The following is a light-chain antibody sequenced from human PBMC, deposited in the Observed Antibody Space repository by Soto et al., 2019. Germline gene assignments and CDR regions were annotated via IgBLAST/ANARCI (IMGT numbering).Light chain of an antibody. CDR2: GAS. CDR1: QSVSSSY. J-gene: IGKJ5*01. Sequence: IVLTQSPGPLSLSPGERATLSCRASQSVSSSYLAWYQQKPGQAPRLLIYGASSRATGIPDRFSGSGSGTDFTLTISRLEPEDFAVYYCQQYNNWPITFGQGTRLEIK. V-gene: IGKV3-20*01. CDR3: QQYNNWPIT.